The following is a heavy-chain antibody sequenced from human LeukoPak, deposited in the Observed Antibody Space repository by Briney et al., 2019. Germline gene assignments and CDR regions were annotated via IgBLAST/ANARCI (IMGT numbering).Heavy chain of an antibody. CDR2: INHSGST. CDR1: GGSISSSSYY. D-gene: IGHD2-21*01. Sequence: SETLSLTCTVSGGSISSSSYYWGWIRQPPGKGLEWIGEINHSGSTNYNPSLKSRVTISVDTSKNQFSLKLSSVTAADTAVYYCARVAGNIVVNDYYGMDVWGQGTTVTVSS. V-gene: IGHV4-39*07. CDR3: ARVAGNIVVNDYYGMDV. J-gene: IGHJ6*02.